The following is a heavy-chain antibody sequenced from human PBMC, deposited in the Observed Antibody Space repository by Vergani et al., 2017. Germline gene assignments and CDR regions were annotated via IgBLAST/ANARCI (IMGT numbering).Heavy chain of an antibody. Sequence: QVQLVESGGGVVQPGRSLRLSCAASGFTFSSYGMHWVRQAPGKGLEWVAVIWYDGSNKYYADSVKGRFTISRDNSKNTLYLQMNSPRAEDTAVYYCARCPSGTAMAADSYYMDVWGKGTTVTVSS. V-gene: IGHV3-33*01. J-gene: IGHJ6*03. CDR2: IWYDGSNK. CDR3: ARCPSGTAMAADSYYMDV. D-gene: IGHD5-18*01. CDR1: GFTFSSYG.